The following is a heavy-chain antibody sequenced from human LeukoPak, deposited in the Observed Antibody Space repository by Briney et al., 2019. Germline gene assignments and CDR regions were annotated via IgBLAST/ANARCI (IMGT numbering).Heavy chain of an antibody. V-gene: IGHV1-18*01. J-gene: IGHJ4*02. D-gene: IGHD3-22*01. CDR2: ISAYNGNT. CDR1: GYTFTSYG. Sequence: ASVNVSCKASGYTFTSYGISWVRQAPGQGLEWVGWISAYNGNTNYAQKLQGRVTMTTDTSTSTAYMELRSLRSDDTAVYYCARLLEGYYDSSGYYPDYWGQGTLVTVSS. CDR3: ARLLEGYYDSSGYYPDY.